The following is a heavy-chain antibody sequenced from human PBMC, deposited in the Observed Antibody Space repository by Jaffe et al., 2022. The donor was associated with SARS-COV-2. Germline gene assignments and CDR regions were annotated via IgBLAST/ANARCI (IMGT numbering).Heavy chain of an antibody. CDR2: IYYSGST. D-gene: IGHD5-12*01. CDR1: GGSISSGGYY. J-gene: IGHJ4*02. CDR3: ARRAGSGYGRRYYFDY. Sequence: QVQLQESGPGLVKPSQTLSLTCTVSGGSISSGGYYWSWIRQHPGKGLEWIGYIYYSGSTYYNPSLKSRVTISVDTSKNQFSLKLSSVTAADTAVYYCARRAGSGYGRRYYFDYWGQGTLVTVSS. V-gene: IGHV4-31*03.